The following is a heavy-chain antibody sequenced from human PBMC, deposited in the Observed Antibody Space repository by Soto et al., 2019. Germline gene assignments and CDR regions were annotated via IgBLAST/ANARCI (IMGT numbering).Heavy chain of an antibody. CDR2: VYRTGST. J-gene: IGHJ6*02. Sequence: SETLSLTCAVSGGSISTSNWWSWVRQPPGKGLEWIGEVYRTGSTNYNPSLESRLTISVDKSKNQFSLKLSSVTAADTAVYYCARVSGIYYYGMDVWGQGTTVTVSS. CDR1: GGSISTSNW. CDR3: ARVSGIYYYGMDV. D-gene: IGHD3-10*01. V-gene: IGHV4-4*02.